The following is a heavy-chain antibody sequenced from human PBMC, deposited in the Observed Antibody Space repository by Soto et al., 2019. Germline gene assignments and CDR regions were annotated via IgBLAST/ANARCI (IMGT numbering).Heavy chain of an antibody. CDR2: ISYDGNIK. Sequence: PGGSLRLSCAASGFTFSSYGMHWVRQAPGKGLEWVAIISYDGNIKYYGDSVKGRFTISRDNSKNTLYLQINSLRAQDTAVYYCAKDGPTYCSGGSCYLGYWRQGTLVTVSS. CDR1: GFTFSSYG. D-gene: IGHD2-15*01. J-gene: IGHJ4*02. CDR3: AKDGPTYCSGGSCYLGY. V-gene: IGHV3-30*18.